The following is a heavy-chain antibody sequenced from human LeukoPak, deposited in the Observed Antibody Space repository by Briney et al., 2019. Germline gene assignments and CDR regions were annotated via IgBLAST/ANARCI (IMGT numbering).Heavy chain of an antibody. CDR3: ASVDTATFYYFDY. CDR1: GFTVSSNY. CDR2: IYSGGST. Sequence: GGSLRLSCAASGFTVSSNYMSWVRQAPGKGLEWVSFIYSGGSTYYADSVKGRFTISRDNSKNTLYLQMNSLRAEDTAVYYCASVDTATFYYFDYWGQGTLVTVSS. V-gene: IGHV3-66*01. D-gene: IGHD5-18*01. J-gene: IGHJ4*02.